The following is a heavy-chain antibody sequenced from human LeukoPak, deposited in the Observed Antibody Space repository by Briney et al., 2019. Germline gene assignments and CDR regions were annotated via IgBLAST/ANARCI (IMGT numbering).Heavy chain of an antibody. CDR3: ARSSLILFDY. D-gene: IGHD2/OR15-2a*01. J-gene: IGHJ4*02. V-gene: IGHV4-31*03. CDR2: IYYGGST. Sequence: SETLSLTCTVSGGSISSGGYYWSWIRQHPGKGLEWIGYIYYGGSTYYNPSLKSRVTISVDTSKNQFSLKLSSVTAADTAVYYCARSSLILFDYWGQGTLVTVSS. CDR1: GGSISSGGYY.